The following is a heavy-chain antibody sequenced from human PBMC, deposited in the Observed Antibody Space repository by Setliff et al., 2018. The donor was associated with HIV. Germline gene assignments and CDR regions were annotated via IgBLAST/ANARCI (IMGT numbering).Heavy chain of an antibody. CDR2: IGGSDGRT. J-gene: IGHJ3*01. D-gene: IGHD2-15*01. Sequence: PGGSLRLSCAASGFTFSDYAMNWVRQTPGKGLEWVSGIGGSDGRTWYEDSVKGRFTISRDNSKDTLYLQMNSLRAEDTAVYYCARERMARTPLTAFDLWGQGTMVTVSS. CDR1: GFTFSDYA. CDR3: ARERMARTPLTAFDL. V-gene: IGHV3-23*01.